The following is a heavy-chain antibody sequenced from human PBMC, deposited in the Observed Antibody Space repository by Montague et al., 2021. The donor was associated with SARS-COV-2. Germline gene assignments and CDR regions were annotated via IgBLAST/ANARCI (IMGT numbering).Heavy chain of an antibody. CDR1: GGSFSGYY. CDR3: ARATVDINMILVVITSVNHYFYS. V-gene: IGHV4-34*01. J-gene: IGHJ4*02. CDR2: INHSGST. Sequence: SETLSLTCAVYGGSFSGYYWTWIRQSPGKGLEWIGEINHSGSTNYSPSLESRVAISVDTSKNQFSLKLNSVTAADTAIYYCARATVDINMILVVITSVNHYFYSWGQGTPVTVSP. D-gene: IGHD3-22*01.